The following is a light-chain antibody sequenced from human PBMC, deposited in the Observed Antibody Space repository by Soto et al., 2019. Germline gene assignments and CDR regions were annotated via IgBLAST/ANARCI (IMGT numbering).Light chain of an antibody. V-gene: IGKV3-20*01. CDR2: GAS. CDR1: QSVSSN. CDR3: QQYGSTPIT. J-gene: IGKJ5*01. Sequence: EIVMRQSPATLSVSPGERATLSCRASQSVSSNLAWYQQKPGQAPRLLIYGASSRATGIPDRFSGSGSGTDFTLTISRLEPEDFAVYYCQQYGSTPITFGQGTRLEI.